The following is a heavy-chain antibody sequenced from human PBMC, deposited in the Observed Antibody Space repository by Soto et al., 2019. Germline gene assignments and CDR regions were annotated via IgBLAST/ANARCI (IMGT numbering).Heavy chain of an antibody. D-gene: IGHD3-9*01. Sequence: QVQLQQWGAGPLRPLETLSLTCGVSGGSFSGYYWAWIRQSPGKGLEWIGEINDRGSINYNPSLKSRVSISVDTSKNHYSLNLRSVTAADTAVYYCARESHDILTGPPWVWYFDPWGRGTLVTVSS. CDR3: ARESHDILTGPPWVWYFDP. CDR1: GGSFSGYY. J-gene: IGHJ2*01. V-gene: IGHV4-34*01. CDR2: INDRGSI.